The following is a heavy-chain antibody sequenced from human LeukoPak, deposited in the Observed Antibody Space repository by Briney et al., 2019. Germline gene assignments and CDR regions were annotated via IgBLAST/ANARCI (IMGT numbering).Heavy chain of an antibody. Sequence: GGSLRLSCSASGFTFSRYAMSWVRQAPGKGLEWVSTISGTGGSASYADSVKGRFTFSRDNSKDTLYLQMNGLRAEDTAVYYCAKDQGGRYYDILAGYYPENFFDYWGQGTLVTVSS. CDR1: GFTFSRYA. CDR2: ISGTGGSA. CDR3: AKDQGGRYYDILAGYYPENFFDY. V-gene: IGHV3-23*01. D-gene: IGHD3-9*01. J-gene: IGHJ4*02.